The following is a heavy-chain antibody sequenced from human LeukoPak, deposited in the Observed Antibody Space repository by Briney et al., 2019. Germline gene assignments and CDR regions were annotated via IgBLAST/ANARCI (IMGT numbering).Heavy chain of an antibody. CDR1: GFTFSSYA. Sequence: GGSLRLSCAASGFTFSSYAMSWVRQAPGKGLEWVSAISGSGGSTYYADSVKGRFTISRDNYKNTLYLQMNSLRAEDSAVYYCAKDRPFLVDYYGSGSYYNWGQGTLVTVSS. CDR3: AKDRPFLVDYYGSGSYYN. V-gene: IGHV3-23*01. J-gene: IGHJ4*02. CDR2: ISGSGGST. D-gene: IGHD3-10*01.